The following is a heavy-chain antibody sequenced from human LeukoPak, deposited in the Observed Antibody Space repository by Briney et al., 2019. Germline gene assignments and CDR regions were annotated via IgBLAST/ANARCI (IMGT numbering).Heavy chain of an antibody. CDR2: INPSGGST. J-gene: IGHJ6*03. Sequence: ASVKVSCKASGYTFTSYYMHWVRQAPGQGLEWMGIINPSGGSTSYAQKFQGRVTMTRDTSTSTVYMELSSLRSEDTAVYYCARDRSSSGYYYYMDVWGKGTTVTVSS. D-gene: IGHD6-6*01. CDR1: GYTFTSYY. CDR3: ARDRSSSGYYYYMDV. V-gene: IGHV1-46*01.